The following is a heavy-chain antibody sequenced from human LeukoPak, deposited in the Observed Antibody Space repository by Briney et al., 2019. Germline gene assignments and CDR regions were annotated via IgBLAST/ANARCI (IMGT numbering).Heavy chain of an antibody. D-gene: IGHD6-19*01. Sequence: GRSLRLSCAASGFTFSSYAMSWVRQAPGKGLEWVSAISGSGGSTYYADSVKGRFTISRDNSKNTLYLQMNSLRAEDTAVYYCARRSGIAVAGAFDYWGQGTLVTVSS. CDR2: ISGSGGST. CDR3: ARRSGIAVAGAFDY. J-gene: IGHJ4*02. CDR1: GFTFSSYA. V-gene: IGHV3-23*01.